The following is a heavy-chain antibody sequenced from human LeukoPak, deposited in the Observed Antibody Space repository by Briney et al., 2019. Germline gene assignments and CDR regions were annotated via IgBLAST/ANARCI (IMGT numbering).Heavy chain of an antibody. D-gene: IGHD3-22*01. CDR3: ACCITMIVTDNYYYYGMDV. Sequence: ASVKVSCKASGGTFSSYAISWVRQAPGQGLEWKGGIIPIFGTANYAQKFQGRVTITADESTSTAYMELSSLRSEDTAVYYCACCITMIVTDNYYYYGMDVWGQGTTVTVSS. CDR1: GGTFSSYA. J-gene: IGHJ6*02. V-gene: IGHV1-69*13. CDR2: IIPIFGTA.